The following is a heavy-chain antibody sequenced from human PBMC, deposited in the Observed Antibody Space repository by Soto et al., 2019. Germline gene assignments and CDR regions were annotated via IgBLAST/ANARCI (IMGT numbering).Heavy chain of an antibody. CDR2: IYYSGST. V-gene: IGHV4-30-4*01. D-gene: IGHD1-26*01. J-gene: IGHJ4*02. CDR3: ARIVGPTTLGDFDY. CDR1: GGSITSGDYY. Sequence: QVQLQESDPGLVKPSQTLSLTCTVSGGSITSGDYYWSWIRQPPGKGLEWIGYIYYSGSTYYNPSLKSRVFISVDTSKNQFSLKLSSVTAGDTAVYYCARIVGPTTLGDFDYWGQGTLVIVSS.